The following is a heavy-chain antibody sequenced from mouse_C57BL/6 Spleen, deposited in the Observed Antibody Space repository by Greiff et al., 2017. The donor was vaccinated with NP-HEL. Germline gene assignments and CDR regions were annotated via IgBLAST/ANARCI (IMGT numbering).Heavy chain of an antibody. Sequence: VHLVESGAELAKPGASVKLSCKASGYTFTSYWMHWVKQRPGQGLEWIGYINPSSGYTKYNQKFKDKATLTADKSSSTAYMQLSSLTYEDSAVYCCANGNPYYYAMDYWGQGTSVTVSS. J-gene: IGHJ4*01. D-gene: IGHD2-1*01. CDR1: GYTFTSYW. CDR3: ANGNPYYYAMDY. V-gene: IGHV1-7*01. CDR2: INPSSGYT.